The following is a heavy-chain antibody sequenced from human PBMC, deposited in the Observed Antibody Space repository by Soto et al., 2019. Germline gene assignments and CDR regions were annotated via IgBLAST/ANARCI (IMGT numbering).Heavy chain of an antibody. CDR3: ARDPAGAAYSSSPQYRSRYYYGMDV. CDR2: IIPIFGTA. V-gene: IGHV1-69*13. CDR1: GGTFSSYA. D-gene: IGHD6-6*01. J-gene: IGHJ6*02. Sequence: RASVKVSCKASGGTFSSYAISWVRQAPGQGLEWMGGIIPIFGTANYAQKFQGRVTITADESTSTAYMELSSLRSEDTAVYYCARDPAGAAYSSSPQYRSRYYYGMDVWGQGTTVTVSS.